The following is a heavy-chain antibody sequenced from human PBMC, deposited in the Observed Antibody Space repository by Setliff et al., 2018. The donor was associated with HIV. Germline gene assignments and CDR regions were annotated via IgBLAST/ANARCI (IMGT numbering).Heavy chain of an antibody. CDR1: GYTFTGYY. V-gene: IGHV1-2*06. Sequence: GASVKVSCKASGYTFTGYYIHWVRRAPGQGLEWMGRIIPNSGGTNYPQKFQGRVTMTRDTSISTAYMQLSRLRPDDTAIYYCATKVYCTNGVCLDAFDIWGQGTMVTVSS. J-gene: IGHJ3*02. CDR3: ATKVYCTNGVCLDAFDI. D-gene: IGHD2-8*01. CDR2: IIPNSGGT.